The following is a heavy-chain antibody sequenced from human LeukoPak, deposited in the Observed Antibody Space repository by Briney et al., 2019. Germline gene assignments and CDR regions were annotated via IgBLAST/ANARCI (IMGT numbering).Heavy chain of an antibody. J-gene: IGHJ4*02. CDR1: GFTFSSYA. Sequence: GGSLRLSCAPSGFTFSSYAMSCVRQAPGKGLEWVSTISGSDGSTYYADSVRGRFIISRDNSKNTLYLQMNSLRAEDTALYYCAKDQVLALDYGDYADHWGQGTLVAVSS. CDR2: ISGSDGST. V-gene: IGHV3-23*01. CDR3: AKDQVLALDYGDYADH. D-gene: IGHD3-16*01.